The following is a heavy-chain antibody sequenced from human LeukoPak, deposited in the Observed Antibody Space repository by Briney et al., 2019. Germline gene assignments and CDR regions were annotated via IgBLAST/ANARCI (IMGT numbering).Heavy chain of an antibody. CDR3: AKDSPQKELLPIDY. J-gene: IGHJ4*02. CDR1: GFTFDDYA. CDR2: ISGDGGST. V-gene: IGHV3-43*02. D-gene: IGHD3-10*01. Sequence: PGGSLRLSCAASGFTFDDYAMHWVRQAPGKGLEWVSLISGDGGSTYYADSVKGRFTISRDNSKNSLYLQMNSLRTEDTALYYCAKDSPQKELLPIDYWGQGTLVTVSS.